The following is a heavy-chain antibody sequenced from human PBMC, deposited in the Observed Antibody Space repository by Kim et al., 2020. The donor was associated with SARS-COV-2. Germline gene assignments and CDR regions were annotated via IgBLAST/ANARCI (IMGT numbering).Heavy chain of an antibody. CDR2: ISYDGSNK. Sequence: GGSLRLSCPASGFTFSSYAMHWVRQAPGKGLEWVAVISYDGSNKYYADSVKGRFTISRDNSKNTLYLQMNSLRAEDTAVYYCARDSLGWYLAYGMDVWGQGTTVTVSS. D-gene: IGHD2-15*01. CDR1: GFTFSSYA. J-gene: IGHJ6*02. V-gene: IGHV3-30-3*01. CDR3: ARDSLGWYLAYGMDV.